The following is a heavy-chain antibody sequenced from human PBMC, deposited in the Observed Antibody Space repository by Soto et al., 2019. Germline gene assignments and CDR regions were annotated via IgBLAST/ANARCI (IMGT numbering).Heavy chain of an antibody. CDR1: GGSISSGDYY. D-gene: IGHD1-26*01. J-gene: IGHJ5*02. CDR3: ARALGFLAPWWFDP. CDR2: IYYSGST. V-gene: IGHV4-30-4*01. Sequence: SETLSLTCTFSGGSISSGDYYWSWIRQPPGKGLEWIGYIYYSGSTYYNPSLKSRVTISVDTSKNQFSLKLSSVTAADTAVYYCARALGFLAPWWFDPWGQGTLVTVSS.